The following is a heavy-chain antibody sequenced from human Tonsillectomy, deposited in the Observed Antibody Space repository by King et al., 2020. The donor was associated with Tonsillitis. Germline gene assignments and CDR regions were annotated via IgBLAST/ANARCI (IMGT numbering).Heavy chain of an antibody. V-gene: IGHV2-70*04. CDR3: TRSQAGSNWFDP. J-gene: IGHJ5*02. CDR2: IDWDDEK. Sequence: VTLQESGPALVKPTQTLTLTCTFSGFSLSTDEMRVNWVRQPPGKALEWLARIDWDDEKFYSTSLKTRLTISRDTSKNQVVLRMTNMDPGDTATYYCTRSQAGSNWFDPWGRGTLAT. CDR1: GFSLSTDEMR.